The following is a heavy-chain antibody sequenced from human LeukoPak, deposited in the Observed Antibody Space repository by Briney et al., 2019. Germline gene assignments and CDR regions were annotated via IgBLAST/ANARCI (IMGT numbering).Heavy chain of an antibody. D-gene: IGHD3-9*01. V-gene: IGHV3-23*01. Sequence: GGSLRLSCAASGFTFSSYAMSWVRQAPGKGLEWVSAISGSGGSTYYADSVKGRFTISRDNSKNTLYLQMNSLRAEDTAVYYCAKVEHYDILTGYQYAAGFDHWGQGTLVTVSS. J-gene: IGHJ4*02. CDR3: AKVEHYDILTGYQYAAGFDH. CDR1: GFTFSSYA. CDR2: ISGSGGST.